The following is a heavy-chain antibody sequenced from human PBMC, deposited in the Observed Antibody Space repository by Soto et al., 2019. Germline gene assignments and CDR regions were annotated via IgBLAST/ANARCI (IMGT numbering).Heavy chain of an antibody. V-gene: IGHV4-34*01. CDR3: ARGHIVVEIAQAWWFDP. CDR1: GGSFSDYY. J-gene: IGHJ5*02. Sequence: SETLSVTCAVSGGSFSDYYWSWIRQSPGKGLEWIREINHSGRTNYNPSLKSRVTVSLDMSKNQFSLKLTSVTAADTAVYYCARGHIVVEIAQAWWFDPWGQGTLVTVSS. CDR2: INHSGRT. D-gene: IGHD2-21*01.